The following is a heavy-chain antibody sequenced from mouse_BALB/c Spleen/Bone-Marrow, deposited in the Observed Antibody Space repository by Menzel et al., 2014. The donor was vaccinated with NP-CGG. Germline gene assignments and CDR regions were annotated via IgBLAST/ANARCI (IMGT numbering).Heavy chain of an antibody. CDR2: IDTSDSYT. CDR3: AREDYGYGAMDY. CDR1: GYTFTDYW. Sequence: QVQLQQSGAELVMPGASVKMSCKASGYTFTDYWTHWVKQRPGQGLEWIGAIDTSDSYTSYNQKFKGKATLTVDESSSTAYMQLSSLTSEDSAVYYCAREDYGYGAMDYWGQGTSVTVSS. D-gene: IGHD2-2*01. J-gene: IGHJ4*01. V-gene: IGHV1-69*01.